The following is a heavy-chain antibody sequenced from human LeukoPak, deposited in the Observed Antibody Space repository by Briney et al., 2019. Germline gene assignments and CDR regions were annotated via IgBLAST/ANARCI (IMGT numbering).Heavy chain of an antibody. V-gene: IGHV4-4*07. D-gene: IGHD1-26*01. CDR1: GVSITNYY. Sequence: PSETLSLTCTVPGVSITNYYWAWIRQPAGKGLEWIGRMYISGSTNYNPSLKSRVSISIDKTNNQFSLKLRSVTAADTAVYYCARDYLVGAPLDSWGQGTLVTVSS. CDR2: MYISGST. CDR3: ARDYLVGAPLDS. J-gene: IGHJ4*02.